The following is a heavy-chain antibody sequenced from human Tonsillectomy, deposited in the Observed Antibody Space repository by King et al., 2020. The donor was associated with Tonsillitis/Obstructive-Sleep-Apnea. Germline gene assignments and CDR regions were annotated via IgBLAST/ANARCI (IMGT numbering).Heavy chain of an antibody. V-gene: IGHV4-34*01. J-gene: IGHJ4*02. CDR3: ARGQGVDWNDDGGDY. CDR2: INHSGST. CDR1: GGSFSGYY. Sequence: VQLQQWGAGLLKPSETLSLTCAVYGGSFSGYYWSWIRQPPGKGLEWIGEINHSGSTNYNPSLKSRVTISVDTSKNQFSLKLSSVTAADTAVYYCARGQGVDWNDDGGDYWGQGTLVTVSS. D-gene: IGHD1-1*01.